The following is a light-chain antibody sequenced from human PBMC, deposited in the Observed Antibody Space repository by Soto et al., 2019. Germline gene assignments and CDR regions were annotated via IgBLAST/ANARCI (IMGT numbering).Light chain of an antibody. Sequence: QTVVTQPPSASGTPGQRVTISCSGSSSNIGSNTVKWYQHLPGTAPKLLIYTNSQRPSGVPDRFSGSKSGTSASLAISGLQSEDEADYYCAAWDDSLNGLVFGTGTKLTAL. J-gene: IGLJ1*01. CDR3: AAWDDSLNGLV. CDR2: TNS. V-gene: IGLV1-44*01. CDR1: SSNIGSNT.